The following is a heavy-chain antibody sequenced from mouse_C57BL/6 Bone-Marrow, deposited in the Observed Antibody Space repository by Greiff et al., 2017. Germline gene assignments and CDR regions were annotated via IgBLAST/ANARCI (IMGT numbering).Heavy chain of an antibody. J-gene: IGHJ2*01. V-gene: IGHV5-6*01. CDR3: ASHVYYDYDVGLYYFDY. D-gene: IGHD2-4*01. Sequence: EVQGVESGGDLVKPGGSLKLSCEASGFTFSSYGMSWVRQTPDKRLEWVATISSGGSYTYYPDSVKGGFTIDRDNAKNTLYLQMGSLKAEDTAMYYFASHVYYDYDVGLYYFDYWGQGTTLTVSS. CDR1: GFTFSSYG. CDR2: ISSGGSYT.